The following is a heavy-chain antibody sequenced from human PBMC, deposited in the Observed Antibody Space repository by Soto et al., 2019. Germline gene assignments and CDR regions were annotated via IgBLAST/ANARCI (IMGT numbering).Heavy chain of an antibody. V-gene: IGHV3-66*01. CDR2: TYSGGAT. J-gene: IGHJ5*02. CDR1: GITVSTSY. D-gene: IGHD3-10*01. Sequence: EVRLVESGGGLVQPGGSLRLSCAASGITVSTSYMSWVRQAPGKGLEWVSLTYSGGATYYADSVKGRFSISRDNFNNTVYLQMNSLRAEDTAMYYCATSLLWFGELRSLGQGTLVTVSS. CDR3: ATSLLWFGELRS.